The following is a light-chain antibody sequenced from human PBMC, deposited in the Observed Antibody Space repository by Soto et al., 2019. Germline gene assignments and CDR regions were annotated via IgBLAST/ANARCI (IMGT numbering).Light chain of an antibody. V-gene: IGLV2-14*01. CDR3: SSYTSSSSTLV. J-gene: IGLJ2*01. CDR2: DVS. Sequence: QSALTQPASVSGSPGQSITISCTGTSSDVGGYNYVSWYQQHPGKAPKLMIYDVSNRPSGVSNRFSGSKSGNTASLIISGLQAEDEADYYCSSYTSSSSTLVFGGGTKLTVL. CDR1: SSDVGGYNY.